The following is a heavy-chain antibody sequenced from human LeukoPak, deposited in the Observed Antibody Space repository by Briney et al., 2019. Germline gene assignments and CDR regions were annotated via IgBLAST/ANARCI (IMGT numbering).Heavy chain of an antibody. CDR3: ARDRIAAAGNSFDY. J-gene: IGHJ4*02. V-gene: IGHV3-30-3*01. CDR2: ISYDGSNK. D-gene: IGHD6-13*01. CDR1: GFTFSSYA. Sequence: GGSLRLSCAASGFTFSSYAMHWVRQAPGKGLEWVAVISYDGSNKYYADSVKGRFTISRDNSKNTLYLQMNSLRAEDTAVYYCARDRIAAAGNSFDYWGQGTLVTVSS.